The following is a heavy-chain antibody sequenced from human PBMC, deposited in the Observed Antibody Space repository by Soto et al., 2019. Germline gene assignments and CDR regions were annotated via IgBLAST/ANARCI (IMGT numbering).Heavy chain of an antibody. Sequence: EVQLVESGGGLVKPGGSLRLSCAASGFTFSSYSMNWVRQAPGKGLEWVSSISSSSSYIYYADSVKGRFTISRDNAKNSLYLQMNRLRAEDTGVYYCARAKAPYSSSWYVDWFDPWGQGTLVTVSS. D-gene: IGHD6-13*01. CDR1: GFTFSSYS. CDR3: ARAKAPYSSSWYVDWFDP. CDR2: ISSSSSYI. V-gene: IGHV3-21*01. J-gene: IGHJ5*02.